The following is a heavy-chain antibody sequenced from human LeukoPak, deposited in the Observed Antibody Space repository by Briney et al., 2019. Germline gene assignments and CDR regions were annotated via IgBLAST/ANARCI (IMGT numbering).Heavy chain of an antibody. Sequence: SQTLSLTCTVSGGSFNSGGYYWSWIRQHTGQGLEWIGYIYYSGSTYYNPSLKSRVTISVDTSKNQFSLKLSSVTAADTAVYYCARGLYREYNWFDPWGQGTLVTVSS. CDR2: IYYSGST. D-gene: IGHD1-26*01. J-gene: IGHJ5*02. CDR1: GGSFNSGGYY. V-gene: IGHV4-31*03. CDR3: ARGLYREYNWFDP.